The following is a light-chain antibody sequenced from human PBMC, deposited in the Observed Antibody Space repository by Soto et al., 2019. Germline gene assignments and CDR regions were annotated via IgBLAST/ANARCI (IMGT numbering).Light chain of an antibody. CDR3: QQYNNYST. CDR2: GAS. CDR1: QTVNSK. J-gene: IGKJ1*01. V-gene: IGKV3-15*01. Sequence: EIVMTQSPATVSVSQGERASLSCRASQTVNSKMAWYQQKPGQGPRLLIYGASTRATGIPARFSGSGSGTEFTLTISRLQADDVATYYCQQYNNYSTFGQGTKVDIK.